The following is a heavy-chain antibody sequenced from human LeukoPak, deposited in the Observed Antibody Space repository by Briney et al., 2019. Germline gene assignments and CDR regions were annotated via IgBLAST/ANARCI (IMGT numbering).Heavy chain of an antibody. Sequence: SETLSLTCTVSGGSISNYYWSWIRQPPGKGLEWIGEINHSGSTNYNPSLKSRVTISVDTSKNQFSLKLSSVTAADTAVYYCAREYSSSAVDWFDPWGQGTLVTVSS. J-gene: IGHJ5*02. D-gene: IGHD6-13*01. V-gene: IGHV4-34*01. CDR3: AREYSSSAVDWFDP. CDR1: GGSISNYY. CDR2: INHSGST.